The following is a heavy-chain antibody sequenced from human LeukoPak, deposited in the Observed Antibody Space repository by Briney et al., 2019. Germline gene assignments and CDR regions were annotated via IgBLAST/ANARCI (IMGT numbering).Heavy chain of an antibody. J-gene: IGHJ4*02. CDR3: ARESSLYSYDY. V-gene: IGHV3-53*01. Sequence: GGSLRLSCAASGFTISSNYMSWVRQAPGKGLEWVSVIISGGTTYYTDSVRGRFTISRDNSKNTLYLQINNLRAEDTAVYYCARESSLYSYDYWGQGTLVTVSS. CDR1: GFTISSNY. CDR2: IISGGTT. D-gene: IGHD3-3*01.